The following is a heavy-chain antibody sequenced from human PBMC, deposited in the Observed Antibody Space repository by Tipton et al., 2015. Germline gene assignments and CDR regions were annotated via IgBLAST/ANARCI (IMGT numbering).Heavy chain of an antibody. CDR1: GFTFDDYA. J-gene: IGHJ4*02. D-gene: IGHD3-22*01. Sequence: SLRLSCAASGFTFDDYALHWVRQVPGKGLEWISSISWNSGSIAYADSVRGRFTISRDNAKNSLYLQMHSLRPDDTAFYFCAKDTGASYFDSSGLTDWGLGTQVTVSS. V-gene: IGHV3-9*01. CDR3: AKDTGASYFDSSGLTD. CDR2: ISWNSGSI.